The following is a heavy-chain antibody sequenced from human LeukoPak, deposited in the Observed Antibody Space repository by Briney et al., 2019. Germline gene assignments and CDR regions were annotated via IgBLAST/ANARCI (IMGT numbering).Heavy chain of an antibody. J-gene: IGHJ4*01. CDR2: INEDGSEK. D-gene: IGHD3-3*01. V-gene: IGHV3-7*05. CDR3: ARDGPHYDFCSGPAY. CDR1: GFTFSSYW. Sequence: PGGSLRLSCEASGFTFSSYWMSWVRQAPGKGLEWVANINEDGSEKYYVESVKGRFTISRDNAKNSLYLQMDSLRAEDTAVYYCARDGPHYDFCSGPAYWGQEPWSPSPQ.